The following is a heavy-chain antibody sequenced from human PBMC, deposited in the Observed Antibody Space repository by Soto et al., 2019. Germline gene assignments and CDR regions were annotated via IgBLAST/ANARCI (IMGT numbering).Heavy chain of an antibody. J-gene: IGHJ5*02. CDR3: AKETFFFESRTSYSAQRPRWFDP. CDR2: ISSSGRST. V-gene: IGHV3-48*02. Sequence: EEQLVESGGGLIQPGGSLRPSCAASGFTFSDFNMNWVRQAPGKGLEWISYISSSGRSTYYADSVKGRFTISRDNANNSLFLQMNSLVDEDSAVYYCAKETFFFESRTSYSAQRPRWFDPWGPGTLVTVSA. CDR1: GFTFSDFN. D-gene: IGHD2-21*01.